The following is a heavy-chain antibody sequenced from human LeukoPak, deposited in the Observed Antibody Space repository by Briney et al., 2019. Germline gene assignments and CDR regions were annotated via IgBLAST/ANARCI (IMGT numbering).Heavy chain of an antibody. Sequence: SETLSLTCAVSGGSIKSGYYWAWIRQPPGKRLEWIGSIDHSGSYYSTPSLRSRVTISLHSSKKHFSLELNSVTAADTAVYYCASGVSDSSGYRYYGGFYHFDFWGQGTLVTVSS. D-gene: IGHD3-22*01. CDR1: GGSIKSGYY. CDR3: ASGVSDSSGYRYYGGFYHFDF. V-gene: IGHV4-38-2*01. CDR2: IDHSGSY. J-gene: IGHJ4*02.